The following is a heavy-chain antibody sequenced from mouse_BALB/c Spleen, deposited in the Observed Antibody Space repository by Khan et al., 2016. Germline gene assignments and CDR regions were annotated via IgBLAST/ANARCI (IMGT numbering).Heavy chain of an antibody. CDR1: GYTFTTAG. CDR2: INTHSGVP. V-gene: IGHV9-4*02. CDR3: ARSDDAMDY. J-gene: IGHJ4*01. Sequence: QIQLVQSGPELKKPGETVRISCKASGYTFTTAGMQWVQKMPGKGLKWIGWINTHSGVPKYAEDFKGRFALSLETSASTAYLQISNLKNEDTATYFCARSDDAMDYWGQGTSVTVSS.